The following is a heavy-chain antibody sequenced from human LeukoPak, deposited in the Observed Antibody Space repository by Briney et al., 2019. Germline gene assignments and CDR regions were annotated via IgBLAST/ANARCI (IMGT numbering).Heavy chain of an antibody. V-gene: IGHV5-51*01. Sequence: GEPLKISCKGSGYSFTSYWIGWVRQMPGKGLEWMGIIYPGDSDTRYSPSFQGQVTISADKSISTAYLQWSSLKASDTAMYYCASRYYYDSSGYYYVIGTFDIWGQGTMVTVSS. D-gene: IGHD3-22*01. CDR3: ASRYYYDSSGYYYVIGTFDI. J-gene: IGHJ3*02. CDR2: IYPGDSDT. CDR1: GYSFTSYW.